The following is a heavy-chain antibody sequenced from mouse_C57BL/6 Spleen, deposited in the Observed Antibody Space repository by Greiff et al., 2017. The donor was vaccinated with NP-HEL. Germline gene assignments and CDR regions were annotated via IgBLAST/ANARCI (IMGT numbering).Heavy chain of an antibody. CDR2: IDPNSGGT. J-gene: IGHJ2*01. V-gene: IGHV1-72*01. CDR1: GYTFTSYW. Sequence: QVHVKQPGAELVKPGASVKLSCKASGYTFTSYWMHWVKQRPGRGLAWIGRIDPNSGGTKYNEKFKSKATLTVDKPSSTAYMQLSSLTSEDSAVYYCAGANWDVGYFDYWGQGTTLTVSS. CDR3: AGANWDVGYFDY. D-gene: IGHD4-1*01.